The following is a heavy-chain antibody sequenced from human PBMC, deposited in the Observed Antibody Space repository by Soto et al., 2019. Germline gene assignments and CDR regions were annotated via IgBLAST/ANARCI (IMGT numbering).Heavy chain of an antibody. J-gene: IGHJ4*02. CDR2: TYYNGNP. V-gene: IGHV4-39*07. D-gene: IGHD6-13*01. CDR3: ARSIAAAGRRNFDY. CDR1: GGSIDRSNYY. Sequence: PSETLSLTCNVSGGSIDRSNYYWDWLRQPPGKGLGWIGATYYNGNPYYNPSLKSRVTISVDTSKNQFSLKLSSVTAADTAVYYCARSIAAAGRRNFDYWGQGT.